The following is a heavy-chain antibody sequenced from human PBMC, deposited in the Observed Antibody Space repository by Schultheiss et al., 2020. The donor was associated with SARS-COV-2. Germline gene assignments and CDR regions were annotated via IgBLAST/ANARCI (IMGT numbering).Heavy chain of an antibody. J-gene: IGHJ6*03. D-gene: IGHD2-15*01. CDR1: GGSFSGYY. V-gene: IGHV4-34*01. Sequence: SETLSLTCAVYGGSFSGYYWSWIRQPPGKGLEWIGEINHSGSTKYNPSLKSRVTISVDTSKNQFSLKLSSVTAADTAVYYCARDGRGYYYYMDVWGKGTTVTVSS. CDR2: INHSGST. CDR3: ARDGRGYYYYMDV.